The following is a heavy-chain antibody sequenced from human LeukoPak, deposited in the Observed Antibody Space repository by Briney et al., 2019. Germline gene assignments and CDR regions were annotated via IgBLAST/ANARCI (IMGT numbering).Heavy chain of an antibody. CDR1: GGTFSSYA. Sequence: GSSVKVSCKASGGTFSSYAISWVRQAPGQGLEWMGRIIPILGIANYAQKFQGRVTITADKSTSTAYMELSSLRSEDTAVYYCAQEKEWENNWFDPWGQGTLVTVSS. D-gene: IGHD1-26*01. J-gene: IGHJ5*02. CDR2: IIPILGIA. CDR3: AQEKEWENNWFDP. V-gene: IGHV1-69*04.